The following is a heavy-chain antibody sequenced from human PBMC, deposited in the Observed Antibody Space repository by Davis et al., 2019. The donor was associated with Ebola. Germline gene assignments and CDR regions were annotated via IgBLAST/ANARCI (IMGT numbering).Heavy chain of an antibody. V-gene: IGHV4-39*07. CDR2: ISHSGGT. Sequence: SETLSLTCIVSGGSISSSNYYWDWIRQPPGRGLEWIGEISHSGGTNYNPSLKSRVTISVDTSKNQFSLKLRSVTAADTAVYYCARDLGAGGRYLDWQLGRPAGWSYFDYWGQGTLVTVSS. CDR1: GGSISSSNYY. J-gene: IGHJ4*02. CDR3: ARDLGAGGRYLDWQLGRPAGWSYFDY. D-gene: IGHD3-9*01.